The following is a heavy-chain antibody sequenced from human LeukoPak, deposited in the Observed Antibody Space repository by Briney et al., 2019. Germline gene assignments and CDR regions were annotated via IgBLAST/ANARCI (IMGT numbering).Heavy chain of an antibody. J-gene: IGHJ3*02. Sequence: PGGSLRLSCAASGFTVSSNYMSWVRQAPGKGLEWVSVIYSGGSTYYADSVKGRFTISRDNSKNTLYLQMNSLRAEDTAVYYCAKRSSSNAFDIWGQERMVTVSS. CDR2: IYSGGST. V-gene: IGHV3-53*01. CDR1: GFTVSSNY. D-gene: IGHD6-6*01. CDR3: AKRSSSNAFDI.